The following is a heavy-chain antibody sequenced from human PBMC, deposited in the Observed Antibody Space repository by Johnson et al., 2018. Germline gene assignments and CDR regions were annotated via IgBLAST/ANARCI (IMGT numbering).Heavy chain of an antibody. CDR2: ISYDGSNK. J-gene: IGHJ3*02. CDR1: GFTFSSYA. CDR3: ASHHDYGDSPAFDI. D-gene: IGHD4-17*01. Sequence: VQLLESGGGVVQXGRSXRLXCAASGFTFSSYAMHWVRQAPGKGLEWVTVISYDGSNKYYADSVKGRFTIPRDNSKNTLYLQMNSLRAEDTAVYYCASHHDYGDSPAFDIWGQGTMVTVSS. V-gene: IGHV3-30*14.